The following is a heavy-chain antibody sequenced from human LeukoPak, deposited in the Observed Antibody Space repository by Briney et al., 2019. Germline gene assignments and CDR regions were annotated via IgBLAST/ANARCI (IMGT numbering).Heavy chain of an antibody. CDR2: IYYSGST. V-gene: IGHV4-31*03. D-gene: IGHD6-13*01. CDR3: ARAIIAAAGSDAFDI. CDR1: GGSISGYY. J-gene: IGHJ3*02. Sequence: PSETLSLTCTVSGGSISGYYWSWIRQHPGKGLEWIGYIYYSGSTYYNPSLKSRVTISVDTSKNQFSLKLSSVTAADTAVYYCARAIIAAAGSDAFDIWGQGTMVTVSS.